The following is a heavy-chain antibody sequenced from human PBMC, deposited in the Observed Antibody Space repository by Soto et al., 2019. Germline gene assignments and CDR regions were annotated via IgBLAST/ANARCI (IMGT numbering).Heavy chain of an antibody. CDR2: INHSGST. CDR3: ARGRRLRRFDP. Sequence: PSETLSLTCTVSGGSFNTYYSWSWIRQPPGKGLECILEINHSGSTNYNPSLKSRVTISVDTSKNQFSLKLSSVTAADTAVYYCARGRRLRRFDPWGQGTLVTVSS. CDR1: GGSFNTYY. D-gene: IGHD3-16*01. V-gene: IGHV4-34*01. J-gene: IGHJ5*02.